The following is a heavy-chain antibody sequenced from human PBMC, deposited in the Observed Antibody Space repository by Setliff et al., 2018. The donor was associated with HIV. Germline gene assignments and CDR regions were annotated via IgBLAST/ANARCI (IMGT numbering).Heavy chain of an antibody. CDR3: ARGRGSSSSWPIDY. CDR1: GRSFSGYY. Sequence: SETLSLTCAVYGRSFSGYYWNWIRQHPGRGLEWIGYISNSGSTYYNPSLKGRLTISIDTSKNQFSLKLSSVTAADTAVYFCARGRGSSSSWPIDYWGQGTLVTVSS. J-gene: IGHJ4*02. D-gene: IGHD6-13*01. V-gene: IGHV4-31*11. CDR2: ISNSGST.